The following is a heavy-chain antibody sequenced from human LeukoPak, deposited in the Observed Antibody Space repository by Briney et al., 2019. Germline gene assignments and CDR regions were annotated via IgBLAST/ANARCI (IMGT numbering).Heavy chain of an antibody. CDR3: ARHYDFWSGYWN. CDR2: INPNSGGT. J-gene: IGHJ4*02. Sequence: ASVKVSCKTSGYTSTGYYIHWVRQAPGQGLEWMGWINPNSGGTNYAQKFQGRVTMTRDTSISTAYMELSRLRSDDTAVYYCARHYDFWSGYWNWGQGTLVTVSS. CDR1: GYTSTGYY. V-gene: IGHV1-2*02. D-gene: IGHD3-3*01.